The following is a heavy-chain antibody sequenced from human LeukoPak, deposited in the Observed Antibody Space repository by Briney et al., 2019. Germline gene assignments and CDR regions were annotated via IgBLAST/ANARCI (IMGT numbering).Heavy chain of an antibody. CDR3: ARGGNIVVVVAATRGYYFDY. V-gene: IGHV4-34*01. D-gene: IGHD2-15*01. CDR2: INHSGST. CDR1: GFTFSSYA. Sequence: GSLRLSCAASGFTFSSYAMSWVRQAPGKGLEWIGEINHSGSTNYNPSLKSRVTISVDTSKNQFSLKLSSVTAADTAVYYCARGGNIVVVVAATRGYYFDYWGQGTLVTVSS. J-gene: IGHJ4*02.